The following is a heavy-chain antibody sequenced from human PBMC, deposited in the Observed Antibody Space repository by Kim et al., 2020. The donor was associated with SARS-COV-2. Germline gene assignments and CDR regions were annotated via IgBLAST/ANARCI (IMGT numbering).Heavy chain of an antibody. Sequence: SETLSLTCTVSGGSISSGGYYWSWIREHPGKGLEWIGYIYYSGSTYYNPSLKSRVTISVDTSKNQFSLKLSSVTAADTAVYYCAVARVSYGDYPYYYGMDVWGQGTTVTVSS. CDR1: GGSISSGGYY. D-gene: IGHD4-17*01. CDR3: AVARVSYGDYPYYYGMDV. J-gene: IGHJ6*02. V-gene: IGHV4-31*03. CDR2: IYYSGST.